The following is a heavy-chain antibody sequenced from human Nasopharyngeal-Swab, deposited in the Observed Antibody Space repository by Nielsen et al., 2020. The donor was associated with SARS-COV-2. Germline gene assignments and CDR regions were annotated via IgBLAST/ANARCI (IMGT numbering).Heavy chain of an antibody. CDR3: ARDAPAHYGAFY. J-gene: IGHJ4*02. CDR2: IAHDASNE. V-gene: IGHV3-30*03. D-gene: IGHD4-17*01. Sequence: GGSLRLSRAASGFTFSSFGMHWVRQAPGKGLEWVAFIAHDASNEYYGDSVKGRFSISRDSSKNTLYLQMDSLRGEDTAVYYCARDAPAHYGAFYWGRGTPVTVSS. CDR1: GFTFSSFG.